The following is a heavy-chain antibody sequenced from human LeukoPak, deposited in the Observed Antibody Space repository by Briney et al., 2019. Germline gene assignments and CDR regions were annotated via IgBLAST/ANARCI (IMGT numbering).Heavy chain of an antibody. J-gene: IGHJ4*02. V-gene: IGHV1-2*06. CDR3: ARVGYDSSGSFAY. Sequence: ASVKVSCKASGYTFTGYYMHWVRQAPGQGLEWMGRINPNSGGTNYAQKFQGRVTMTRDTSISTAYMELSRLRSDDTAAYYCARVGYDSSGSFAYWGQGTLVTVSS. D-gene: IGHD3-22*01. CDR2: INPNSGGT. CDR1: GYTFTGYY.